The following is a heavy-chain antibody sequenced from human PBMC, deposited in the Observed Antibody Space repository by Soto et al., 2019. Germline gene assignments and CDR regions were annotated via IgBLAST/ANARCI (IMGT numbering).Heavy chain of an antibody. CDR3: ARDPGYCSGGSCPAI. CDR2: IYSGGST. J-gene: IGHJ4*02. V-gene: IGHV3-53*04. CDR1: GFTVSSNY. D-gene: IGHD2-15*01. Sequence: EVQLVESGGGLVQPGGSLRLSCAASGFTVSSNYMSWVRQAPGKGLEWVSVIYSGGSTYYADSVKGRFTISRHNSKNTLYLQMNSLRAEDTAVYYCARDPGYCSGGSCPAIWGQGTLDTVSS.